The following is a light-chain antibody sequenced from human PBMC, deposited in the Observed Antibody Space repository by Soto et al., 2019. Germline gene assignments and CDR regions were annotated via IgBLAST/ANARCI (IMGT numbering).Light chain of an antibody. V-gene: IGLV1-51*01. CDR3: ETWDSSLNAAV. J-gene: IGLJ7*01. CDR1: NSNIGNNY. Sequence: QSVLTQPPSVSAARGQRVTISCSGSNSNIGNNYVSWYQQLPGTAPKLLIYDNDKRPSGIPDRFSGSKSGTSATLDITGLQTGDEADYYCETWDSSLNAAVFGGGTQLTVL. CDR2: DND.